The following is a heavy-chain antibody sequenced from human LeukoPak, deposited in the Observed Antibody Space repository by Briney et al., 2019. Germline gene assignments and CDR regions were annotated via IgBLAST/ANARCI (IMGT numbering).Heavy chain of an antibody. J-gene: IGHJ4*02. CDR2: IKQDGSEK. CDR1: GFTFSNYW. V-gene: IGHV3-7*04. CDR3: AGGSSSGLLDY. D-gene: IGHD6-6*01. Sequence: AGGSLRLSCAASGFTFSNYWMSCVRQAPWKGVEWVANIKQDGSEKYYVDSVKGRFTISRDNAKNSLYLQMNSLRAEDTAVYYCAGGSSSGLLDYWGQGTLVTVSS.